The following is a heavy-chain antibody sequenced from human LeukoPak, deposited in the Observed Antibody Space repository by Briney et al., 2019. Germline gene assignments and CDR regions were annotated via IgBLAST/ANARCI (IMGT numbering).Heavy chain of an antibody. D-gene: IGHD6-19*01. Sequence: GGSLRLSCAASGFTFSSYAMHWVRQAPGKGLEWVSYISSSGSTIYYADSVKGRFTISRDNAKNSLYLQMNSLRAEDTAVYYCARDSPGSGWYEFDYWGQGTLVTVSS. CDR3: ARDSPGSGWYEFDY. V-gene: IGHV3-48*03. J-gene: IGHJ4*02. CDR2: ISSSGSTI. CDR1: GFTFSSYA.